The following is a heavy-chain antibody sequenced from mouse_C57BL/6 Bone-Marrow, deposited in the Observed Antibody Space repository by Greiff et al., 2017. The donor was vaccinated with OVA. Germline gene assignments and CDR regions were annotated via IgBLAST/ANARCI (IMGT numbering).Heavy chain of an antibody. D-gene: IGHD2-5*01. CDR1: GYTFTDYN. CDR3: ARRGNSNPYFDY. CDR2: INPNNGGT. V-gene: IGHV1-18*01. Sequence: VQLQQSGPELVKPGASVKIPCKASGYTFTDYNMDWVKQSHGQSLEWIGDINPNNGGTIYNQKFKGKATLTVDKSSSTAYMELRSLTSEDTAVYYCARRGNSNPYFDYWGQGTTLTVSS. J-gene: IGHJ2*01.